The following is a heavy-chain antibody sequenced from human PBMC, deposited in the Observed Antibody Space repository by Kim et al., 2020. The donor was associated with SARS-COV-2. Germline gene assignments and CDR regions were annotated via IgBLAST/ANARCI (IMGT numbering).Heavy chain of an antibody. J-gene: IGHJ4*02. V-gene: IGHV3-43*01. D-gene: IGHD3-22*01. CDR3: AKDSRGTYYYDSSGYYLDY. Sequence: GRFTISRDNSKNSLYLQMNSLRTEDTALYYCAKDSRGTYYYDSSGYYLDYWGQGTLVTVST.